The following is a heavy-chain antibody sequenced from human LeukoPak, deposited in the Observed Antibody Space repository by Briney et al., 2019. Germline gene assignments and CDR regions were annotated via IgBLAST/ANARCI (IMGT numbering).Heavy chain of an antibody. V-gene: IGHV4-61*02. J-gene: IGHJ2*01. D-gene: IGHD3-22*01. CDR3: ATDPCYYYDSSGYLPGYFDP. CDR2: IYTSGST. Sequence: PSETLSLTCTVSGGSISSGSYYWSWIRQPPGKGLEWIGRIYTSGSTNYNPSLKSRVTISVDTSKNQFSLKLSSVTAADTAVYYCATDPCYYYDSSGYLPGYFDPWGRGTLVTVSS. CDR1: GGSISSGSYY.